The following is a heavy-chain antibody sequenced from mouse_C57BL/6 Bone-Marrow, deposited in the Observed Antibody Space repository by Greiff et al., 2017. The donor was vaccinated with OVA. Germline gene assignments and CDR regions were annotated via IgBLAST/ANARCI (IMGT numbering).Heavy chain of an antibody. Sequence: VQLQQPGAELVMPGASVKLSCKASGYTFTSYWMHWVKQRPGQGLEWIGEIDPSDSYTNYNQKFKGKSTLTVDKSSSTAYMTLISLTSTASAVYYCARRSLITTGGCYYVDYGGQGTTLTVSS. V-gene: IGHV1-69*01. J-gene: IGHJ2*01. CDR3: ARRSLITTGGCYYVDY. CDR1: GYTFTSYW. CDR2: IDPSDSYT. D-gene: IGHD1-1*01.